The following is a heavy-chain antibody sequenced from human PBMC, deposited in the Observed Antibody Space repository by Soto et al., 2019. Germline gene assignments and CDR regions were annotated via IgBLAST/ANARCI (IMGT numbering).Heavy chain of an antibody. CDR2: IYYSGST. D-gene: IGHD3-22*01. Sequence: SETLSLTCTVSGGSISSGGYYWSWIRQHPGKGLEWIGYIYYSGSTYYNPSLKSRVTISVDTSKNQFSLKLSSVTAADTALYYCARMRITMIAPTGVDYWGQGTLVIVSS. V-gene: IGHV4-31*03. J-gene: IGHJ4*02. CDR1: GGSISSGGYY. CDR3: ARMRITMIAPTGVDY.